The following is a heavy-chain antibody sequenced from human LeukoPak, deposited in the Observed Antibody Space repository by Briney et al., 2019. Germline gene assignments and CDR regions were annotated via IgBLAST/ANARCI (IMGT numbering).Heavy chain of an antibody. CDR2: IYNSGST. D-gene: IGHD4-23*01. CDR3: ARESRDYGGNSALV. J-gene: IGHJ4*02. Sequence: GSLRLSCAASGFTFSDYYMSWIRQAPGKGLEWIGSIYNSGSTYYNPSLKSRVTISVDTSSNQFSLKLRSVTAADTAVYYCARESRDYGGNSALVWGQGTLVTVSS. CDR1: GFTFSDYY. V-gene: IGHV4-38-2*02.